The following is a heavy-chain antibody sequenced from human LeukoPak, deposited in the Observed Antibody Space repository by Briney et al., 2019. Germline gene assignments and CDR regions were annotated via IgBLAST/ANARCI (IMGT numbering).Heavy chain of an antibody. Sequence: GGSLRLSCETAGFTFSSYVMHWVRQAPGKGLEWVAVIWYDGSNKYYADSVKGRFTISRDNSKNTLYLQMDSLRAEDTAVYYCARGSIAVVVAATPYDCWGQGTLVTVSS. D-gene: IGHD2-15*01. CDR3: ARGSIAVVVAATPYDC. V-gene: IGHV3-33*01. J-gene: IGHJ4*02. CDR1: GFTFSSYV. CDR2: IWYDGSNK.